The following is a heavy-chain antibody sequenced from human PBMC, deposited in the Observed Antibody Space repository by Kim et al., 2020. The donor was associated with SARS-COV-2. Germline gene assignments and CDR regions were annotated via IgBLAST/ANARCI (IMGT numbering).Heavy chain of an antibody. V-gene: IGHV3-30-3*01. Sequence: GGSLRLSCAASGFTFSSYAMHWVRQAPGKGLEWVAVISYDGSNKYYADSVKGRFTISRDNSKNTLYLQMNSLRAEDTAVYYCARNHYYDSSGYYFDAFDIWGQGTMVTVSS. D-gene: IGHD3-22*01. CDR2: ISYDGSNK. CDR1: GFTFSSYA. J-gene: IGHJ3*02. CDR3: ARNHYYDSSGYYFDAFDI.